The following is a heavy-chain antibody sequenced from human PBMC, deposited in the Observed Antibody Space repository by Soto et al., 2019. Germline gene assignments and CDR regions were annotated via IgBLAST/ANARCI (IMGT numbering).Heavy chain of an antibody. CDR2: ITSAGGT. CDR1: GFTFSTYA. J-gene: IGHJ4*02. CDR3: AYRTGFDY. V-gene: IGHV3-23*01. Sequence: EVQLLESGGALIQPGGSLRLSCAASGFTFSTYAMSWVRQAPGKGLEWVSSITSAGGTYYADSVKGRFTTSRDNSKNTLYLQMNSLRPEDTAVYYCAYRTGFDYWGQGTLVTVSS.